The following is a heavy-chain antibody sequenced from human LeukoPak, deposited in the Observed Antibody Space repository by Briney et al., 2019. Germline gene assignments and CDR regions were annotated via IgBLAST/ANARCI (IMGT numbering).Heavy chain of an antibody. CDR2: IYYSGTT. CDR3: ARYGGNAHDY. Sequence: SETLSLTCTVSGGSISSGDYYWSWIRQHPGKGLEWIVHIYYSGTTYYNPSLKSRVSISVDTSKNQFSLRLSSVTAADTAVYYCARYGGNAHDYWGQGTLVTVSS. J-gene: IGHJ4*02. D-gene: IGHD4-23*01. V-gene: IGHV4-31*03. CDR1: GGSISSGDYY.